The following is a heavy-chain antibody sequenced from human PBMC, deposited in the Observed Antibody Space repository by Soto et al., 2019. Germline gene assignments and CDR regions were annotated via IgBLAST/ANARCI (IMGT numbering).Heavy chain of an antibody. CDR1: GFSLDTSGVG. V-gene: IGHV2-5*02. J-gene: IGHJ6*02. CDR3: SHMESRVASYGLDV. Sequence: QITLKESGPTLVKPTQTLTLTCTFSGFSLDTSGVGVAWIRQPPGKALEWLTLIYWDDDKRYSPSLRSRLTITKVTSENRVVLTMTNMDPVDTATYYCSHMESRVASYGLDVWGQGTTVTVSS. CDR2: IYWDDDK. D-gene: IGHD3-3*01.